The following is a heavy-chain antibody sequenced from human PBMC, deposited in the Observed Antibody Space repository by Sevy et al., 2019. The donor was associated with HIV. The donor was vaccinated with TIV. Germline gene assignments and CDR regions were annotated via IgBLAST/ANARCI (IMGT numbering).Heavy chain of an antibody. CDR2: IKGDGSDK. Sequence: GGSLRLSCAASGFTLSANWMNWVRQAPGKGLEWVANIKGDGSDKHYVDSVEGRFTISRDNDKNLLYLQMNSLRVEDTAVYYCAHETFGRFESWGQGTLVTVSS. V-gene: IGHV3-7*01. CDR1: GFTLSANW. J-gene: IGHJ4*02. CDR3: AHETFGRFES. D-gene: IGHD3-16*01.